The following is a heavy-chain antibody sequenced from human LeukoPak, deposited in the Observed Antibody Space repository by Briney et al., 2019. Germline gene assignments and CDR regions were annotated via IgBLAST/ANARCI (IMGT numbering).Heavy chain of an antibody. Sequence: PSETLSLTCAVYGGSFSGYYWSWIRQPPGKGLEWIEEINHSGSTNYNPSLKSRVTISVDTSKNQFSLKLSSVTAADTAVYYCASYDSSGYSVFDYWGQGTLVTVSS. CDR3: ASYDSSGYSVFDY. J-gene: IGHJ4*02. V-gene: IGHV4-34*01. CDR1: GGSFSGYY. CDR2: INHSGST. D-gene: IGHD3-22*01.